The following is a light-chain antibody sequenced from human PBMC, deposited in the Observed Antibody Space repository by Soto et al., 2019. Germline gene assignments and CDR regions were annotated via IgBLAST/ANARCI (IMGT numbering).Light chain of an antibody. CDR1: SSDVGGYNY. V-gene: IGLV2-14*01. CDR3: SSYTRRTNLKVV. J-gene: IGLJ2*01. Sequence: QSALTQPASVSGSPGQSITISCTGTSSDVGGYNYVSWYQQHPGKAPKLMIYDVSNRPSGVSNRFPGSKSGNTAYLSISGLPAEDQADYYWSSYTRRTNLKVVFGRGITLFVL. CDR2: DVS.